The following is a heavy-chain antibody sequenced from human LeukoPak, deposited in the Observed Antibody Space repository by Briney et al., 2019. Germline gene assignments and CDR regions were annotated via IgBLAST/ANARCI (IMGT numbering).Heavy chain of an antibody. CDR3: ARDIARYSSSDSGFDY. CDR2: ISYDGSNK. J-gene: IGHJ4*02. D-gene: IGHD6-6*01. Sequence: PGGSLRLSCAASGFTFSSYWMTWVRQAPGKGLEWVAVISYDGSNKYYADSVKGRFTISRDNSKNTLYLQMNSLRAEDTAVYYCARDIARYSSSDSGFDYWGQGTLVTVSS. V-gene: IGHV3-30-3*01. CDR1: GFTFSSYW.